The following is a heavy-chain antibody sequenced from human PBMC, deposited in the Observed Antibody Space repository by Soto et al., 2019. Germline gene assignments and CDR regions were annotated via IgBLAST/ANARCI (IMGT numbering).Heavy chain of an antibody. Sequence: QVQLVQSGAEVKKPGASVKVSCKASGYTFTSYAMHWVRQAPGQRLEWMGWINAGNGNTKYSQKCQGSVTSTRDTAASTAYMELSSLRSEDTAVYYCARSITRIVVVSREFAFDIWGQGTMVTVSS. J-gene: IGHJ3*02. CDR2: INAGNGNT. CDR3: ARSITRIVVVSREFAFDI. CDR1: GYTFTSYA. D-gene: IGHD3-22*01. V-gene: IGHV1-3*01.